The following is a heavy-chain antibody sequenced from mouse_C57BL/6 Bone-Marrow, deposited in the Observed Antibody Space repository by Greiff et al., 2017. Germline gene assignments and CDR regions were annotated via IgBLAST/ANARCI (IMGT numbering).Heavy chain of an antibody. Sequence: EVKLVESGGGLVKPGGSLKLSCAASGFTFSSYAMSWVRQTPEKRLEWVATISDGGSYTYYPDNVKGRFTISRDNAKNNLYLQMSHLKSEDTAMYYCASSFFYYAMDYWGQGTSVTVSS. J-gene: IGHJ4*01. CDR2: ISDGGSYT. V-gene: IGHV5-4*03. CDR1: GFTFSSYA. CDR3: ASSFFYYAMDY. D-gene: IGHD1-1*01.